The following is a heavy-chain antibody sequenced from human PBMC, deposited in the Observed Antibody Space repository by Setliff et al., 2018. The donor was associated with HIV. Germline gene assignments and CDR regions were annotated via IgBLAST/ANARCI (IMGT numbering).Heavy chain of an antibody. J-gene: IGHJ5*02. Sequence: ASVKVSCKASGYTFTDYYIHWVRQAPGQGLEWMGWINPNSSDTNYAQKFQGRVTMTRDTSISTAYVDLSRLRSDDTAVYYCAKRTFGSGRFDPWGQGTLVTVSS. CDR2: INPNSSDT. CDR3: AKRTFGSGRFDP. V-gene: IGHV1-2*02. D-gene: IGHD3-16*01. CDR1: GYTFTDYY.